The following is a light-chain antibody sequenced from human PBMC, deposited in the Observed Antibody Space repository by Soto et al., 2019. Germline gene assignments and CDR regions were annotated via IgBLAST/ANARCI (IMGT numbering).Light chain of an antibody. CDR2: AAS. Sequence: DIQITQSPSSLSASVGDRVTITCRASQSISNFLNWYQQTTGKAPKLLIYAASNLQTGVPSRFSGSGSGTDFTLTINSLQPEDFATYSCQQSYSNPITFGQGTRLEIK. V-gene: IGKV1-39*01. CDR1: QSISNF. J-gene: IGKJ5*01. CDR3: QQSYSNPIT.